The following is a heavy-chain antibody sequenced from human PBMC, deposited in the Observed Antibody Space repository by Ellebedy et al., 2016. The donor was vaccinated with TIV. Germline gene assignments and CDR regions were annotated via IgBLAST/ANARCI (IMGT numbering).Heavy chain of an antibody. V-gene: IGHV1-2*02. Sequence: ASVKVSCKASGYTFTGYYMHWVRQAPGQGLEWMGWINPNSGGTTYAQKFQGRVTMTEDTSTDTAYMELSSLRSEDTAVYYCARDGYTTAFDYWGQGTLVTVSS. J-gene: IGHJ4*02. D-gene: IGHD5-24*01. CDR3: ARDGYTTAFDY. CDR2: INPNSGGT. CDR1: GYTFTGYY.